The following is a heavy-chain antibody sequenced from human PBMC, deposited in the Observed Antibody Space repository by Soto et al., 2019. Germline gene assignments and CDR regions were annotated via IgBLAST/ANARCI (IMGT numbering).Heavy chain of an antibody. V-gene: IGHV3-23*01. CDR2: ISGSGGSP. CDR1: GFPFSSYA. D-gene: IGHD6-13*01. Sequence: EVQLLESGGGLVQPGGSLRLSCEASGFPFSSYAMGWVRQAPGKGLEWVSAISGSGGSPYYADSVKGRFTISRDNSKNTLYLQMNSLRAEDTAVYYCAKQQQLVRLYYFDYWGQGTLVTVSS. CDR3: AKQQQLVRLYYFDY. J-gene: IGHJ4*02.